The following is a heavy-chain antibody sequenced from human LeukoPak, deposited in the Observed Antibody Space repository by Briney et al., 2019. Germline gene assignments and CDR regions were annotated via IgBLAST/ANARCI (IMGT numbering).Heavy chain of an antibody. Sequence: GESLKISCKGSGYSFTTYWIGWVRQMPEKGLEWMGIIYPDDSDTKYGPSFQCQVIVSADKSISTAYLQWSGLKASAPDMYYCARAERNYDFWSGNYNRPFPFDYWGQGTLVTVSS. J-gene: IGHJ4*02. D-gene: IGHD3-3*01. CDR3: ARAERNYDFWSGNYNRPFPFDY. V-gene: IGHV5-51*01. CDR2: IYPDDSDT. CDR1: GYSFTTYW.